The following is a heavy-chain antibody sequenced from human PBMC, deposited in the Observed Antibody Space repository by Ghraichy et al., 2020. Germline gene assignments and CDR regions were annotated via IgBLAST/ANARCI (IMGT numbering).Heavy chain of an antibody. CDR2: LYSRGST. Sequence: SETLSLTCTVSSGSISSGNYHWNWLRQPAGGGLEWIGRLYSRGSTNYNPSLESRVTISIDTSENQFSLRLTSVTAADTAVYYCARGPYTFNYVYYYYGLDVWGQGTTVTVSS. CDR1: SGSISSGNYH. CDR3: ARGPYTFNYVYYYYGLDV. D-gene: IGHD3-10*02. V-gene: IGHV4-61*02. J-gene: IGHJ6*02.